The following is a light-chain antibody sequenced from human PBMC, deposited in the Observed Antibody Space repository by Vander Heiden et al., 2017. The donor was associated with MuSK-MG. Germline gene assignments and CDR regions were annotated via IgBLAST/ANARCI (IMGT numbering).Light chain of an antibody. Sequence: DIQMTQSPSSLSASVGDRVTITCRASQSIASYLNWYQQKPGKAPKLLIYAASSFQSGVPSRFSGSGSGTDFTLTISSLQPEDVATYYCQQGYSAPDTFGQGTKLEIK. CDR1: QSIASY. J-gene: IGKJ2*01. CDR2: AAS. CDR3: QQGYSAPDT. V-gene: IGKV1-39*01.